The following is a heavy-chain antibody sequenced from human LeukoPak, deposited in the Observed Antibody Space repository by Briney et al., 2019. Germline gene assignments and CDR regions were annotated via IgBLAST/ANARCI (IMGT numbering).Heavy chain of an antibody. J-gene: IGHJ4*02. Sequence: GGSLRLSCAASGFTFSSYAMHWVRQAAGKGLEWVAVISYDGSNKYYADSVKGRFTISRDNSKNTLYLQMNSLRAEDTAVYYCARVALVLSDPTDYWGQGTLVPVCS. CDR3: ARVALVLSDPTDY. CDR2: ISYDGSNK. CDR1: GFTFSSYA. V-gene: IGHV3-30*04.